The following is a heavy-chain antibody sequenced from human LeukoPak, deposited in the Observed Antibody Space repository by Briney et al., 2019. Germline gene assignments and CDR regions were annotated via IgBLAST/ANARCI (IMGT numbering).Heavy chain of an antibody. Sequence: GGSLRLSCAASGFTFSSYSMNWVRQAPGKGLEWVSSISSSSSYIYYADSVKGRFTISRDNAKNLLYLQMNSLRAEDTAVYYCARKAGSGWYVDYWGQGTLVTVSS. V-gene: IGHV3-21*01. CDR3: ARKAGSGWYVDY. D-gene: IGHD6-19*01. CDR2: ISSSSSYI. J-gene: IGHJ4*02. CDR1: GFTFSSYS.